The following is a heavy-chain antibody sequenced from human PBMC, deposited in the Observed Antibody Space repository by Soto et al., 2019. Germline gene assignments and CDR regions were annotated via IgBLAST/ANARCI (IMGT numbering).Heavy chain of an antibody. Sequence: GGSLRLSCAASGFTFSDYYMSWIRQAPGKGLEWVSYISSSGSTIYYADSVKGRFTISRDNAKNSLYLQMNSLRAEDTAVYYCARDHRDIVATIYLDYWGQGTLVTVSS. D-gene: IGHD5-12*01. V-gene: IGHV3-11*01. CDR2: ISSSGSTI. J-gene: IGHJ4*02. CDR3: ARDHRDIVATIYLDY. CDR1: GFTFSDYY.